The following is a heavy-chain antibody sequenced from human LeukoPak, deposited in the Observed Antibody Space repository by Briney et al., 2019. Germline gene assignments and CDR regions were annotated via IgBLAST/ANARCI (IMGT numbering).Heavy chain of an antibody. CDR2: INWNGGST. J-gene: IGHJ4*02. V-gene: IGHV3-20*04. CDR1: GFTFDDYG. CDR3: ARDDDYYDSSGYYYDYFDY. D-gene: IGHD3-22*01. Sequence: RTGGSLRLSCAASGFTFDDYGMIWVRQAPGKGLEWVSGINWNGGSTGYADSVKGRFTISRDNAKNSLYLQMNSLRAEDTAVYYCARDDDYYDSSGYYYDYFDYWGQGTLVTVSS.